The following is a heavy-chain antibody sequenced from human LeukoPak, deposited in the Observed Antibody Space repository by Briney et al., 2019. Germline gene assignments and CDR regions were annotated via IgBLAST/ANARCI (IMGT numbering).Heavy chain of an antibody. CDR2: MNPNSGNT. J-gene: IGHJ3*02. Sequence: ASVKVSCKASGYTFTSYDINWVRQATGQGLEWMGWMNPNSGNTGYAQKFQGRVTMTRNTSISTTYMELSSPRSEDTAVYYCARGKDYYDSSGTYDAFDIWGQGTMVTVSS. CDR3: ARGKDYYDSSGTYDAFDI. CDR1: GYTFTSYD. V-gene: IGHV1-8*01. D-gene: IGHD3-22*01.